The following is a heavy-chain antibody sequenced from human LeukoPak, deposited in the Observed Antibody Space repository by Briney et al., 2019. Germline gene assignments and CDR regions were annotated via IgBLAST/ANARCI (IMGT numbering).Heavy chain of an antibody. Sequence: SQTLSLTCAISGDSVSSNSAAWNWIRQSPSRGLEWLGRTYYRSEWYNEYPVSVQSRVTITPDTSKNQFSLQLNSVTPEDTAVYYCARALDSSGLYGIDSWGQGTLVTVSS. CDR3: ARALDSSGLYGIDS. J-gene: IGHJ4*02. D-gene: IGHD6-19*01. CDR2: TYYRSEWYN. CDR1: GDSVSSNSAA. V-gene: IGHV6-1*01.